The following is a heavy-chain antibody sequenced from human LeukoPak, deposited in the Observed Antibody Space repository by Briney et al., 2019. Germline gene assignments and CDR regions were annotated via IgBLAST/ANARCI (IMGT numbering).Heavy chain of an antibody. D-gene: IGHD5-18*01. CDR1: GFTFSSYW. Sequence: GGSLRLSCAASGFTFSSYWMTWVRQAPGKGLEWVASINPDGNRKYSADSVKGRFTISRDNAENSLYLQMNSLRVEDTAFYYCARDLAYSRLDYWGQGMLVTVSS. CDR3: ARDLAYSRLDY. V-gene: IGHV3-7*01. CDR2: INPDGNRK. J-gene: IGHJ4*02.